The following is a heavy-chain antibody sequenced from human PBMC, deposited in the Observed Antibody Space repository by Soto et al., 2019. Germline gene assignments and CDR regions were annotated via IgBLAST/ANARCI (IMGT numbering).Heavy chain of an antibody. CDR1: GYDYVTYA. D-gene: IGHD5-12*01. CDR2: ISTLNGNT. J-gene: IGHJ6*01. V-gene: IGHV1-18*01. CDR3: ASRGWVLMPDYYGMEV. Sequence: QAQLVQSGAEVKKPGASVNVSCKASGYDYVTYAITWVRQRPGQGLEWMGWISTLNGNTNYAQNFQGRATMTTDTSTRIVHLELSSLTSDETAVYCSASRGWVLMPDYYGMEVLWQGTGVTVTS.